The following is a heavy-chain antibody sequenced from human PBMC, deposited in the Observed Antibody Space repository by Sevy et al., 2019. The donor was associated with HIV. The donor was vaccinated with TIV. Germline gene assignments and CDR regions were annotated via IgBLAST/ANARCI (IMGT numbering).Heavy chain of an antibody. D-gene: IGHD6-13*01. CDR3: ARDRAAAGNWGGMDV. Sequence: GESLKISCAASGFTFSSYSMNWVRQAPGKGLEWVSSISSSSIYIYYADSVKGRFTISRDNAKNSLYLQMNSLGAEDTAVYYCARDRAAAGNWGGMDVWGQGTTVTVSS. V-gene: IGHV3-21*01. CDR1: GFTFSSYS. J-gene: IGHJ6*02. CDR2: ISSSSIYI.